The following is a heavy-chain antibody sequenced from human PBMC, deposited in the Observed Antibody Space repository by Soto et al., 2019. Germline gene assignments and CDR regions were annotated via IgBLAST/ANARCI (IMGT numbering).Heavy chain of an antibody. CDR1: GFTFSGHW. Sequence: EEQLVESGGGLVQPGESLRLSCAASGFTFSGHWIHWVRQAPGKGLEWVSRIETDGSATSYADSVKGRFTISTDNAKNTVYLQMNSLRAGDTAVYYCATVFDFWGQGTLVTVSS. D-gene: IGHD4-17*01. V-gene: IGHV3-74*01. CDR2: IETDGSAT. J-gene: IGHJ4*02. CDR3: ATVFDF.